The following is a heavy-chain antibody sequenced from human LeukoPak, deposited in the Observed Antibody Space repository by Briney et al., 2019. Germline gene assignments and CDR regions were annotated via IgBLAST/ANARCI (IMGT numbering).Heavy chain of an antibody. Sequence: GGSLRLSCAASGFTVSGNYMSWVRQAPGKGLGWVSVIYSGADTYYADSVKGRFTISRHSSQNTVYLQMNSLRAEDTAVYYCARAQYCSGGSCYSGTLGSWGQGTLVTVSS. CDR2: IYSGADT. D-gene: IGHD2-15*01. J-gene: IGHJ5*02. CDR1: GFTVSGNY. V-gene: IGHV3-53*04. CDR3: ARAQYCSGGSCYSGTLGS.